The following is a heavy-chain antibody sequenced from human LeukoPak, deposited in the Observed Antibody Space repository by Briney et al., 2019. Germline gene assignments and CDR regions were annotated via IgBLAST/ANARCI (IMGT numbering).Heavy chain of an antibody. J-gene: IGHJ4*02. CDR1: GYTFTNNY. CDR3: AGDQEGFDY. Sequence: ASVKVSCKESGYTFTNNYLHWVRQAPGQGLEWMGMIYPRDGSTSYAQNFQGRVTVTRDTSTTTVHMELRGLRSEDTAVYYCAGDQEGFDYWGQGTVVTVSS. CDR2: IYPRDGST. V-gene: IGHV1-46*01.